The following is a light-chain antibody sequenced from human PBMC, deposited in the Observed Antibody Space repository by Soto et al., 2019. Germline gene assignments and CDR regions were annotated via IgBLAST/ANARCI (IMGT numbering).Light chain of an antibody. Sequence: DIQRTKYPSTVSADEGKRGEISVRASQSVSIWLAWYQQKPGRAPKLLIYKSSILESGVPSRFSGSGSGTDFTLTISSLQTEDFATYYCLQDYSFPLTFGKWPK. V-gene: IGKV1-5*03. J-gene: IGKJ2*01. CDR3: LQDYSFPLT. CDR1: QSVSIW. CDR2: KSS.